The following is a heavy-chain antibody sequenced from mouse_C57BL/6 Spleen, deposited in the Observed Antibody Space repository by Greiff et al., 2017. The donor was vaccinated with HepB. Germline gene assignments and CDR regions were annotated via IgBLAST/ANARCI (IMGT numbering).Heavy chain of an antibody. CDR1: GYTFTSYW. D-gene: IGHD2-2*01. CDR3: ARSTMVTTDAYYAMDY. J-gene: IGHJ4*01. V-gene: IGHV1-59*01. Sequence: QVQLQQSGAELVRPGTSVKLSCKASGYTFTSYWMHWVKQRPGQGLEWIGVIDPSDSYTNYNQKFKGKATLTVDTSSSTAYMQLSSLTSEDSAVYYCARSTMVTTDAYYAMDYWGQGTSVTVSS. CDR2: IDPSDSYT.